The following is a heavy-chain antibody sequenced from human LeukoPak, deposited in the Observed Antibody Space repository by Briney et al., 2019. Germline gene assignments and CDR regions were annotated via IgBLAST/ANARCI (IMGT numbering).Heavy chain of an antibody. J-gene: IGHJ4*02. CDR2: IYYSGST. V-gene: IGHV4-31*03. CDR1: GGSISSGGYY. D-gene: IGHD3-10*01. CDR3: GSGSLPGGGRYYFDY. Sequence: SETLSLTCTVSGGSISSGGYYWSWIRQHPGKGLEWMGYIYYSGSTYYNPSLKSRVTISVDTSKNQFSLKLSSVTAADTAVYYCGSGSLPGGGRYYFDYWGQGTLVTVSS.